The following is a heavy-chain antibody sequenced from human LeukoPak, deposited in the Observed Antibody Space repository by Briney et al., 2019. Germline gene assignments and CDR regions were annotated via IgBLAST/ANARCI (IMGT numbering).Heavy chain of an antibody. Sequence: GGSLRLSCAASGFTFSSYGMHWVRQAPGKGLEWVAFIRYDGSNKYYADSVKGRFTISRDNSKNTLYLQMNSLRAEDTAVYYCARDDIPWAYSSGWDPDYWGQGTLVTVSS. J-gene: IGHJ4*02. CDR1: GFTFSSYG. V-gene: IGHV3-30*02. D-gene: IGHD6-19*01. CDR3: ARDDIPWAYSSGWDPDY. CDR2: IRYDGSNK.